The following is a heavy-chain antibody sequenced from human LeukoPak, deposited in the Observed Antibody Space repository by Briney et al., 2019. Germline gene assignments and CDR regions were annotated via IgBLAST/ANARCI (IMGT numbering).Heavy chain of an antibody. CDR3: ARGGGSYYDFDY. D-gene: IGHD1-26*01. CDR2: IYYSGST. V-gene: IGHV4-59*01. Sequence: SETLSLTCTVSGGSISSYYWSWIRQPPGKGLEWIGYIYYSGSTNYNPSLESRVTISVDTSKNQFSLKLSSVTAADTAVYYCARGGGSYYDFDYWGQGTLVTVSS. CDR1: GGSISSYY. J-gene: IGHJ4*02.